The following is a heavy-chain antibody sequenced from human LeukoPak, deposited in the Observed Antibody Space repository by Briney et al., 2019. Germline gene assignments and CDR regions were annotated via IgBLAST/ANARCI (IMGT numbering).Heavy chain of an antibody. D-gene: IGHD3-3*01. CDR3: ARDAHYDFRSGYYYYYYMDV. CDR1: GFTFSSYW. Sequence: PGGSLRLSCAASGFTFSSYWMSWVRQAPGKGLEWVANIKQDGSEKYYVDSVKDRFTISRDNAKNSLYLQMNSLRAEDTAVYYCARDAHYDFRSGYYYYYYMDVWGKGTTVTVSS. J-gene: IGHJ6*03. V-gene: IGHV3-7*01. CDR2: IKQDGSEK.